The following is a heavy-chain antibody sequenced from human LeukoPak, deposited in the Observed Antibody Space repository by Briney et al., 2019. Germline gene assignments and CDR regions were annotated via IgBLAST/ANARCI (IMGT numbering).Heavy chain of an antibody. CDR3: AKDGHTSGYYYFDY. D-gene: IGHD3-9*01. CDR1: GFTSSSYW. Sequence: PGGSLRLSCAASGFTSSSYWMSWVRQAPGKGLEWVANIKQDGSEKYYVDSVKGRFTIARDNSKNTVFLQMNSLRDEDTAVYYCAKDGHTSGYYYFDYWGQGTLVTVSS. CDR2: IKQDGSEK. J-gene: IGHJ4*02. V-gene: IGHV3-7*01.